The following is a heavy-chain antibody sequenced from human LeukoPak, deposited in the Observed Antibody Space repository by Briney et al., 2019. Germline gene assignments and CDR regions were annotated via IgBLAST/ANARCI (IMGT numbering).Heavy chain of an antibody. V-gene: IGHV3-30*02. CDR2: IRYDGSNK. D-gene: IGHD3-10*01. Sequence: GRSLRLSCAASGFTFSSYGMHWVRQAPGKGLEWVAFIRYDGSNKYYADSVKGRFTISRDNSKNTLYLQMNSLRAEDTAVYYCVGVKRTPYYYYMDVWGKGTTVTVSS. CDR3: VGVKRTPYYYYMDV. J-gene: IGHJ6*03. CDR1: GFTFSSYG.